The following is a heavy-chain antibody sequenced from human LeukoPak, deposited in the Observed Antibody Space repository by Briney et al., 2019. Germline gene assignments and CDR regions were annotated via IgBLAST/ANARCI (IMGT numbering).Heavy chain of an antibody. J-gene: IGHJ4*02. CDR1: GGSISSDY. CDR2: GYITGCT. V-gene: IGHV4-4*07. CDR3: ERENRCSTTRCYSLFDY. Sequence: SETLSLTCTVSGGSISSDYWNWIRQPAGKGMEWIGRGYITGCTNIYTSLKSRVIMSVDTPKNQFSLSLSSVTAADTAVYYCERENRCSTTRCYSLFDYWGEETLVTLSA. D-gene: IGHD2-2*01.